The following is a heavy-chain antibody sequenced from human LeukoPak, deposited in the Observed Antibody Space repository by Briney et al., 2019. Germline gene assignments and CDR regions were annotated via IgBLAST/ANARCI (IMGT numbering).Heavy chain of an antibody. Sequence: SVKVSCKASGGTFSSYAISWVRQAPGQGLEWMGGIIPIFGTANYAQKFQGRVTITRDESTSTAYMELSSLRSEDTAVYYCARSYIVVVPAAITRMSWFDPWGQGTLVTVSS. D-gene: IGHD2-2*02. CDR3: ARSYIVVVPAAITRMSWFDP. CDR1: GGTFSSYA. V-gene: IGHV1-69*05. J-gene: IGHJ5*02. CDR2: IIPIFGTA.